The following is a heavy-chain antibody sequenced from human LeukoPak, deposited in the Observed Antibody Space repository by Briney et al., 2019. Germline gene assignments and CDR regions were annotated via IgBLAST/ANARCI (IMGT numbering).Heavy chain of an antibody. CDR1: GGTFSSYA. CDR2: IIPIFGTA. V-gene: IGHV1-69*05. CDR3: ARAPGADYYDTYYFDY. Sequence: SVKVSCKASGGTFSSYAISWVRQAPGQGLEWMGGIIPIFGTANYAQKFQGRVTMTTDTSTSTAYMELRSLRSDDTAVYYCARAPGADYYDTYYFDYWGQGTLVTVSS. D-gene: IGHD3-22*01. J-gene: IGHJ4*02.